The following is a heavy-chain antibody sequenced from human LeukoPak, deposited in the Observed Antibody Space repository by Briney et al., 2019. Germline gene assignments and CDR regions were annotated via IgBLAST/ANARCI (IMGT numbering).Heavy chain of an antibody. CDR3: AKAYSRKSYYFDY. CDR1: GFTFSSYE. Sequence: GGSLRLSCAASGFTFSSYEMNWVRQAPGKGLEWVAVISYDGSNKYYADSVKGRFTISRDNSKNTLYLQMNSLRAEDTAVYYCAKAYSRKSYYFDYWGQGTLVTVSS. J-gene: IGHJ4*02. V-gene: IGHV3-30*18. D-gene: IGHD6-13*01. CDR2: ISYDGSNK.